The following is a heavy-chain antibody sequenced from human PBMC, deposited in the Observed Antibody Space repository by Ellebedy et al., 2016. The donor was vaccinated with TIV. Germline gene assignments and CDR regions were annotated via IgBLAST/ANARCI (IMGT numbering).Heavy chain of an antibody. CDR2: ISGSGGNT. D-gene: IGHD4-23*01. CDR1: GFTFSNYA. V-gene: IGHV3-23*01. Sequence: GESLKISCAASGFTFSNYAMSWVRQAPGKGLEWVSGISGSGGNTYYADSVKGRFTISRDNSKDTLYLQVNSLRAEDTAVYYCARDPVGVGPAFDIWGQGTMVTVSS. J-gene: IGHJ3*02. CDR3: ARDPVGVGPAFDI.